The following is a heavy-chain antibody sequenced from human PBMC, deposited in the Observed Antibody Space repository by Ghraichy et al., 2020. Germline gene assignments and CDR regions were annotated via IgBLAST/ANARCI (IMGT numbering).Heavy chain of an antibody. J-gene: IGHJ4*02. V-gene: IGHV4-39*01. CDR2: IYYSGST. CDR1: GGSISSSSYY. Sequence: SETLSLTCTVSGGSISSSSYYWGWIRQPPGKGLEWIGSIYYSGSTYYNPSLKSRVTISVDTSKNQFSLKLSSVTAADTAVYYCARLAHHDSSGQPIDYWGQGTLVTVSS. D-gene: IGHD3-22*01. CDR3: ARLAHHDSSGQPIDY.